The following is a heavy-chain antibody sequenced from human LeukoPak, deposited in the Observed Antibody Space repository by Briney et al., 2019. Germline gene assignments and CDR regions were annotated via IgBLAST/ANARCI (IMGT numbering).Heavy chain of an antibody. D-gene: IGHD3-22*01. V-gene: IGHV4-39*07. CDR2: IYYTGNT. CDR3: AREMYDSGGYRVSYFDY. Sequence: SETLSLTCSVSGDSITGYYWGWIRQPPGKGLEWIGNIYYTGNTYYNSSLKNRVTISLDTSKNQFSLKLSSVTAADTAVYYCAREMYDSGGYRVSYFDYWGQGSLVTVSS. J-gene: IGHJ4*02. CDR1: GDSITGYY.